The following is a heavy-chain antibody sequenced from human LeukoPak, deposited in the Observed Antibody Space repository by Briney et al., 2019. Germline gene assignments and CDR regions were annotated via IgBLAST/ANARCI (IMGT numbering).Heavy chain of an antibody. D-gene: IGHD4-11*01. CDR3: ARDQDYPHPRFDC. CDR1: GYPFTGYY. Sequence: ASVKVSCKASGYPFTGYYLHWVRQAPGQGLEWMGWINPNSGFTNYAQKFQGRVTMTRDTSISTAYMELSSLRSDDTAVYYCARDQDYPHPRFDCWGQGTLVTVSS. J-gene: IGHJ4*02. V-gene: IGHV1-2*02. CDR2: INPNSGFT.